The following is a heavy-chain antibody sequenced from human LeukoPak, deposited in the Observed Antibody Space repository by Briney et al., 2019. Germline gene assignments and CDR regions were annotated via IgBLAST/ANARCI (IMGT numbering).Heavy chain of an antibody. V-gene: IGHV1-69*05. Sequence: ASVKVSXKASGGTFSSYAISWVRQAPGQGLEWMGRIIPIFGTANYAQKFQGRVTITTDESTSTAYMELSSLRSEDTAVYYCAREFKGSGKSSFDYWGQGTLVTVSS. D-gene: IGHD3-10*01. CDR3: AREFKGSGKSSFDY. J-gene: IGHJ4*02. CDR1: GGTFSSYA. CDR2: IIPIFGTA.